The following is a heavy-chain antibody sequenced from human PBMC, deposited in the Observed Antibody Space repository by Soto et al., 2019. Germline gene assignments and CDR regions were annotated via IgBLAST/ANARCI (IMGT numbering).Heavy chain of an antibody. Sequence: QVQLLQSGAEVKKPGSSVRVSCEASGGTFRTYAFSWVRQAPGQGLEWMGEIIPIFGTVNYAQKFQGRVTITADGSTTTVDMDLRSLRSEDTAVYYCAKGAVAGTPTSYYYYGMDVWGQGTTVTVSS. D-gene: IGHD6-19*01. J-gene: IGHJ6*02. V-gene: IGHV1-69*12. CDR3: AKGAVAGTPTSYYYYGMDV. CDR1: GGTFRTYA. CDR2: IIPIFGTV.